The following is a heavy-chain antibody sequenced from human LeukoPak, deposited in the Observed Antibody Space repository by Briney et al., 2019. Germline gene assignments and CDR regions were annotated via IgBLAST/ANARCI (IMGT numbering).Heavy chain of an antibody. J-gene: IGHJ4*02. CDR1: GGSFSGYY. V-gene: IGHV4-34*01. CDR2: INHSGST. CDR3: ARRGWYTGFDY. D-gene: IGHD6-19*01. Sequence: PSETLSLTCAVYGGSFSGYYWSWIRQPPGKGLEWIGEINHSGSTNYNPSLKSRVTISVDTFKNQFSLKLSSVTAADTAVYYCARRGWYTGFDYWGQGTLVTVSS.